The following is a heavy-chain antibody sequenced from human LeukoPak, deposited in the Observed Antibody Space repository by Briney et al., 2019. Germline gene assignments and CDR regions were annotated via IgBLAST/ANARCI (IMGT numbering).Heavy chain of an antibody. D-gene: IGHD2-2*01. J-gene: IGHJ4*02. CDR1: GGSISSYY. CDR2: IYYSGST. CDR3: ARGAPYQLLSFDY. Sequence: SETLSLTCTVSGGSISSYYWSWIRQPPGKGLEWIGYIYYSGSTNYNPSLKGRVTISVDTSKNQFSLKLSSVTAADTAVYYCARGAPYQLLSFDYWGQGTLVTVSS. V-gene: IGHV4-59*01.